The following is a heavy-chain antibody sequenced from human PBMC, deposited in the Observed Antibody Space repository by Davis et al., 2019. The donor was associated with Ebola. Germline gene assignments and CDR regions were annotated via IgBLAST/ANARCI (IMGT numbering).Heavy chain of an antibody. J-gene: IGHJ4*02. Sequence: GESLKISCAASGFTFSGSAMHWVRQASGKGLEWVGLIRSKANSYATAYAASVKGRFTISRDDSKNTAYLQMNSLKTEDTAVYYCTSSSPDYWGQGTLVTVSS. CDR2: IRSKANSYAT. CDR3: TSSSPDY. CDR1: GFTFSGSA. V-gene: IGHV3-73*01. D-gene: IGHD6-6*01.